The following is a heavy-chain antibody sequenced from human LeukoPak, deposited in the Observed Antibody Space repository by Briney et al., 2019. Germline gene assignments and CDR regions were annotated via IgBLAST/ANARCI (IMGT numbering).Heavy chain of an antibody. CDR1: GYTFTSYD. V-gene: IGHV1-8*01. D-gene: IGHD6-19*01. CDR3: AREVFQQWLEDFDY. J-gene: IGHJ4*02. Sequence: ASVKVSCKASGYTFTSYDINWVRQATGQGLEWMGWMNPNSGNTGYAQKFQGRVTMTRNTSISTAYMELSSLRSEDTAVYYCAREVFQQWLEDFDYWGQGTLVTVSS. CDR2: MNPNSGNT.